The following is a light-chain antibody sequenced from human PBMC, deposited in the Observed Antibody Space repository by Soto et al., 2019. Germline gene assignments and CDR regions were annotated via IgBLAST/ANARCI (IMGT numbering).Light chain of an antibody. CDR2: GAS. J-gene: IGKJ1*01. CDR3: QQYGSSPWT. Sequence: VLTQSPGSLSLSPGERATLSCRASQSISSTYLAWYQQKPGQAPRLLIYGASSRATGIPDRFSGSGSGQDFTLTISRLEPEDFAVYYCQQYGSSPWTFGQGTKVEIK. CDR1: QSISSTY. V-gene: IGKV3-20*01.